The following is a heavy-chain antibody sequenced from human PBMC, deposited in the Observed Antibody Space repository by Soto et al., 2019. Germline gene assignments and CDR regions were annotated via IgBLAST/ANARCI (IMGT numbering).Heavy chain of an antibody. CDR1: GYTFTSYA. CDR3: ARKQQLLYYFDY. Sequence: GASVKVSCKASGYTFTSYAMHWVRQAPGQRLEWMGWINAGNGNTKYSQKFQGRVTITRDTSASTAYMELSSLRSEDTAVYYCARKQQLLYYFDYWGQGTLVTLSS. D-gene: IGHD6-13*01. V-gene: IGHV1-3*01. J-gene: IGHJ4*02. CDR2: INAGNGNT.